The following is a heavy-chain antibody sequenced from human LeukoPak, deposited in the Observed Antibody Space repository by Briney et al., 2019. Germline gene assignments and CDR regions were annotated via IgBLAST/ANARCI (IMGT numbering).Heavy chain of an antibody. V-gene: IGHV3-64D*09. CDR2: ISSNGGST. D-gene: IGHD3-10*01. CDR1: GFSFSSYA. CDR3: AREATYYYGSGSYSRRYYFDY. J-gene: IGHJ4*02. Sequence: PGGSLRLSCSASGFSFSSYAMHWVRQAPEKGLEHVSAISSNGGSTYYADSVKGRFTISRDNSKNTLYLQMSSLRAEDTAVYYCAREATYYYGSGSYSRRYYFDYWGQGTLVTVSS.